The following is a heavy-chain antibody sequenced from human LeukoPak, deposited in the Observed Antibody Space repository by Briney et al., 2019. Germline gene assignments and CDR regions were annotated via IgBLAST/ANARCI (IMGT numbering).Heavy chain of an antibody. J-gene: IGHJ6*02. Sequence: GGSLRLSCAASGFTFDDYAMHWVRQAPGKGLEWVSGISWNSGSIGYADSVKGRFTISRDNAKNSLYLQMNSLRAEDTALYYCAKDWRFGEPTLFYGMDVWGQGTTVTVSS. D-gene: IGHD3-10*01. CDR1: GFTFDDYA. CDR3: AKDWRFGEPTLFYGMDV. CDR2: ISWNSGSI. V-gene: IGHV3-9*01.